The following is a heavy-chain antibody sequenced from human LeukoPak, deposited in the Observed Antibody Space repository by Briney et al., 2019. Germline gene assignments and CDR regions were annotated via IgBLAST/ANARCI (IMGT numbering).Heavy chain of an antibody. D-gene: IGHD6-19*01. CDR2: ISDSGGNT. CDR3: AKDVVGYSSGWSQTFDF. V-gene: IGHV3-23*01. CDR1: GFTVSSNY. J-gene: IGHJ4*02. Sequence: PGGSLRLSCAASGFTVSSNYMSWVRQAPGKGLEWVSAISDSGGNTYYADSVKGRFTISRDMSKNTLYLQMNSLRAEDTAVYYCAKDVVGYSSGWSQTFDFWGQGTLVTVSS.